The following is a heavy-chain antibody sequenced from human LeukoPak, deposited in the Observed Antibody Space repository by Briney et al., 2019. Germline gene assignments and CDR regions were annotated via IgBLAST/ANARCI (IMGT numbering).Heavy chain of an antibody. CDR2: INYDGSEK. CDR3: GRSEVTVPDSY. V-gene: IGHV3-7*01. D-gene: IGHD2-21*02. J-gene: IGHJ4*02. CDR1: GFDFSNYW. Sequence: GGSLRLSCAASGFDFSNYWMSWVRQAPGKGLEWMANINYDGSEKYYVDSVKGRFTISRDNAKNSLYLQMNSLRVEDTAVYYCGRSEVTVPDSYWGQGTLVTVSS.